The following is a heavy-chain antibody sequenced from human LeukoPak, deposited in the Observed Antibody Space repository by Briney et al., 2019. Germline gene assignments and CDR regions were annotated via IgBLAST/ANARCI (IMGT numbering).Heavy chain of an antibody. J-gene: IGHJ3*02. CDR3: ARDLYGANSGAFDI. Sequence: ASVKVSCKASGYTFTSYYMHWVRQAPGQGLEWMGIINPSGGSTSYAQKFQARVTVTRDMSTSTVYMELSSLRSEDTAVYSCARDLYGANSGAFDIWGQGTMVTVSS. V-gene: IGHV1-46*01. CDR1: GYTFTSYY. CDR2: INPSGGST. D-gene: IGHD4-23*01.